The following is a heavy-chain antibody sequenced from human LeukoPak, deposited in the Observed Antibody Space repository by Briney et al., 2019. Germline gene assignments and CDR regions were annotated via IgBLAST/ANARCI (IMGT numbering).Heavy chain of an antibody. CDR1: GGSFSGYY. Sequence: PSETLSLTCAVYGGSFSGYYWSWIRQPPGKGLEWIGEINHSGSTNYNPSLKSRVTISVDTSKNQFSLKLSSVTAADTAVYYCARAQGGSSVVVVDAPKYYFDYWGQGTLVTVSS. D-gene: IGHD2-15*01. CDR3: ARAQGGSSVVVVDAPKYYFDY. CDR2: INHSGST. J-gene: IGHJ4*02. V-gene: IGHV4-34*01.